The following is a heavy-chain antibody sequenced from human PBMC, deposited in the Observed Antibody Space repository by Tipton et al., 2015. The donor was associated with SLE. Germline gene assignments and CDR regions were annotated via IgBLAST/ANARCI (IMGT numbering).Heavy chain of an antibody. J-gene: IGHJ4*02. Sequence: SLRLSCAASGFPFSNAWMSWVRQAPGKGLEWVGRIKSKTNGGTTDYAAPVKGRFTISRDDSKNTLYLQMNSLKTEDTAVYYCIWVAATPVSYCGGDCYTDYFDYWGQGTLVTVSS. CDR2: IKSKTNGGTT. D-gene: IGHD2-21*01. CDR3: IWVAATPVSYCGGDCYTDYFDY. V-gene: IGHV3-15*01. CDR1: GFPFSNAW.